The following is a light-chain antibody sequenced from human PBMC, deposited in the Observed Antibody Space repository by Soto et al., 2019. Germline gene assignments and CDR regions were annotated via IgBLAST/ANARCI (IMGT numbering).Light chain of an antibody. CDR2: LNSDGSH. CDR3: QTWGTGIQV. CDR1: SGHSSYA. V-gene: IGLV4-69*01. Sequence: QPVLTQSPSASASLGASVKLTCTLSSGHSSYAIAWHQQQPEKGPRYLMKLNSDGSHGRGDGIPDRFSGSSSGAVRYLTISRLQSEDEADYYCQTWGTGIQVFGGGTKVTVL. J-gene: IGLJ3*02.